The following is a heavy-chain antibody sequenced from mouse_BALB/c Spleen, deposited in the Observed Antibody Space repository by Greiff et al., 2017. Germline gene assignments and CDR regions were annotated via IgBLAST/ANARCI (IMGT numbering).Heavy chain of an antibody. J-gene: IGHJ3*01. V-gene: IGHV2-9*02. D-gene: IGHD2-14*01. CDR1: GFSLTSYG. CDR3: AREYRTRGFAY. CDR2: IWAGGST. Sequence: VKLVESGPGLVAPSQSLSITCTVSGFSLTSYGVHWVRQPPGKGLEWLGVIWAGGSTNYNSALMSRLSISKDNSKSQVFLKMNSLQTYDTAMYYCAREYRTRGFAYWGQGTLVTVSA.